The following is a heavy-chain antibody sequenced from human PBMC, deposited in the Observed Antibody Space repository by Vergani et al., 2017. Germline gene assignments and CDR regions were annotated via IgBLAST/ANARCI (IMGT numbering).Heavy chain of an antibody. D-gene: IGHD6-6*01. J-gene: IGHJ5*02. Sequence: QVQLVESGGGVVQPGRSLRLSCAASGFTFSSYGMHWVRQAPGKGLEWVAVIWYDGSNKYYADSVKGRFTISRDNSKNTLYLQMNSLRAEDMAVYYCAKVGLAACQFDPWGQGTLVTVSS. V-gene: IGHV3-33*06. CDR2: IWYDGSNK. CDR1: GFTFSSYG. CDR3: AKVGLAACQFDP.